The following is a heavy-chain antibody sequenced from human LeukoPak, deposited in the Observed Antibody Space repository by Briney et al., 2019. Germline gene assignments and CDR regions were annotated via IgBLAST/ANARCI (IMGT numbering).Heavy chain of an antibody. CDR3: AKDVSGPYGSLFDP. V-gene: IGHV3-33*06. J-gene: IGHJ5*02. Sequence: GSLRLSCAASGFTFSNYGMHWVRQAPGKGLEWVAVIWYDGSTEHYADSVRGRFTISRDNSKNTLYLQMTSLRANDTAVYYCAKDVSGPYGSLFDPWGQGTLVIVSS. CDR2: IWYDGSTE. CDR1: GFTFSNYG. D-gene: IGHD6-19*01.